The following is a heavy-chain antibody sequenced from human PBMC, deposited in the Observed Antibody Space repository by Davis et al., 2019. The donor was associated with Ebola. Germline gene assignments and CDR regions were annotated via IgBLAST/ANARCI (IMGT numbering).Heavy chain of an antibody. CDR1: GGSISSGDYY. Sequence: MPSETLSLTCTVSGGSISSGDYYWSWIRQPPGKGLEWIGYIYYSGSTYYNPSLKSRVTISVDTSKNQFSLKLSSVTAADTAVYYCARVGSSSVYFDYWGQGTQVTVSS. D-gene: IGHD6-6*01. CDR2: IYYSGST. CDR3: ARVGSSSVYFDY. V-gene: IGHV4-30-4*01. J-gene: IGHJ4*02.